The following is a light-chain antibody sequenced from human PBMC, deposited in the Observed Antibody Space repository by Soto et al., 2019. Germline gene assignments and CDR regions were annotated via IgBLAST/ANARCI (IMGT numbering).Light chain of an antibody. CDR3: SSDSSTSSRV. CDR1: SSDVGGYDY. V-gene: IGLV2-14*01. J-gene: IGLJ1*01. Sequence: QSVLTQPASMSGSPEQSITISCTGTSSDVGGYDYVSWYQQHAGKAPKLVIYEVSNRPSGVSNRFSGSKSGITASLIISGLQAEDEADYYCSSDSSTSSRVFGTGTKVTVL. CDR2: EVS.